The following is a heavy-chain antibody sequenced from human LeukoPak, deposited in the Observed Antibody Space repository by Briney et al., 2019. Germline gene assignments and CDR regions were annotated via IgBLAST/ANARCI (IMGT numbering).Heavy chain of an antibody. D-gene: IGHD2-15*01. J-gene: IGHJ6*02. CDR1: GFTFSSYE. CDR3: AREFRYCSGGSCSSHYYYYGMDV. V-gene: IGHV3-48*03. Sequence: PGGSLRLSCAASGFTFSSYEMNWVRQAPGKGLEWVSYISSSGSTIDYADSVKGRFTISRDNSKNTLYLQMNSLRAEDTAVYYCAREFRYCSGGSCSSHYYYYGMDVWGQGTTVTVSS. CDR2: ISSSGSTI.